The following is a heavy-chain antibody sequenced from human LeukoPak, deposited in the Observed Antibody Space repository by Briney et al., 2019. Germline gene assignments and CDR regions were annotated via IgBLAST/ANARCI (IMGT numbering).Heavy chain of an antibody. CDR3: VLYNWFDP. CDR1: GFTFSSYE. J-gene: IGHJ5*02. V-gene: IGHV3-48*03. CDR2: ISSSGSTI. Sequence: GGSLGLSCAASGFTFSSYEVNWVRQAPGKGLEWVSYISSSGSTIYYADSVKGRFTISRDNAKNSLYLQMNSLRAEDTAIYYCVLYNWFDPWGQGTLVTVSS.